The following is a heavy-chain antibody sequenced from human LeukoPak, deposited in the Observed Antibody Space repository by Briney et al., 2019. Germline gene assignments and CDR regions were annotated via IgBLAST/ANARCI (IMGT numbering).Heavy chain of an antibody. CDR3: ARDRFPAYYYYYMDV. CDR1: GYTFTGYY. J-gene: IGHJ6*03. V-gene: IGHV1-2*02. Sequence: GASVKVSCKASGYTFTGYYMHWVRQAPGQGLEWMGWINPNSGGTNYAQKFQGRVTMTRDTSISTAYMELSRLRSDDTAVYYCARDRFPAYYYYYMDVWGKGTTVTVSS. CDR2: INPNSGGT.